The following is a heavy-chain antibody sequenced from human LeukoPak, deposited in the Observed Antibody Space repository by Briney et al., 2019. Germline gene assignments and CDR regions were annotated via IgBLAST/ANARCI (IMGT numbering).Heavy chain of an antibody. CDR3: AKYPAVAGTWDY. Sequence: PGGSLRLSCAASGFTFSSYNMNWVRQAPGKGLEWVSSISSSSYIYYADSVKGRFTISRDNAKNSLYLQMNSLRAEDTAVYYCAKYPAVAGTWDYWGQGTLVTVSS. V-gene: IGHV3-21*04. CDR1: GFTFSSYN. J-gene: IGHJ4*02. CDR2: ISSSSYI. D-gene: IGHD6-19*01.